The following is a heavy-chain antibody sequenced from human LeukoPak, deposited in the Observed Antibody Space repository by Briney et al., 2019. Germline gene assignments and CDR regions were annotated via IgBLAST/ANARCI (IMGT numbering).Heavy chain of an antibody. J-gene: IGHJ5*02. CDR3: ARHERCSSINCIYNWFDP. Sequence: PSETLSLTCTVSGVSISSSSYYWGWIRQPPGKGLEWIGSVFYSGRTYYNPSLKSRVTIFVDPSKNQFSLNLRSVTAADTAVYYCARHERCSSINCIYNWFDPWGQGTLVIVSS. V-gene: IGHV4-39*01. CDR1: GVSISSSSYY. CDR2: VFYSGRT. D-gene: IGHD2-2*01.